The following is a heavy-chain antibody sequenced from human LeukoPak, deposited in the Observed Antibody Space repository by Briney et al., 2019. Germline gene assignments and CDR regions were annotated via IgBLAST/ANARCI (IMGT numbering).Heavy chain of an antibody. Sequence: SETLSLTCTVSGGSISSGSYYWSWIRQPAGKGLEWIGRIYTSGSTNYNPSLKSRVTISVDTSKNQFSLKLSSVTAADTAVYYCARRVTIFGVVKPFYYFDYWGQGTLVTVSS. CDR2: IYTSGST. D-gene: IGHD3-3*01. J-gene: IGHJ4*02. CDR3: ARRVTIFGVVKPFYYFDY. V-gene: IGHV4-61*02. CDR1: GGSISSGSYY.